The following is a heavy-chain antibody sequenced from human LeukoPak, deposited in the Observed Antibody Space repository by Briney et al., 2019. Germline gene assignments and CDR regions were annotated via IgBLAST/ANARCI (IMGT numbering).Heavy chain of an antibody. J-gene: IGHJ4*02. Sequence: SETLSLTCTVSGGSISGSSYYWGWIRQPPGKGLEWIGSIYYSGSTYYNPSLRSRVTISVDTSKNQFSLKLSSVTAADTAVYYCARPRLISYYFDYWGQGTLVTASS. CDR2: IYYSGST. D-gene: IGHD3-16*02. CDR3: ARPRLISYYFDY. CDR1: GGSISGSSYY. V-gene: IGHV4-39*01.